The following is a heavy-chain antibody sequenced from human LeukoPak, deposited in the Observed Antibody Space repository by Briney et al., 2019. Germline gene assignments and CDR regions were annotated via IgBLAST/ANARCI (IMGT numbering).Heavy chain of an antibody. CDR2: INPYSGDT. CDR3: ARDQGSLTRSWYTGY. CDR1: GYTFTGYY. Sequence: ASVKVSCKASGYTFTGYYMHWVRQAPGQGLEWMARINPYSGDTNFAQKFQGRVTMTRDTSITTAYMDLSSLTPDDTAVYFCARDQGSLTRSWYTGYWGQGTQVTVSS. V-gene: IGHV1-2*06. D-gene: IGHD6-13*01. J-gene: IGHJ4*02.